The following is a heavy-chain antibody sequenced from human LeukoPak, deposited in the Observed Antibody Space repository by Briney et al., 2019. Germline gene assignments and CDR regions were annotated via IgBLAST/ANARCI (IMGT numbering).Heavy chain of an antibody. CDR1: GGSISSGGYY. CDR2: IYYSGST. CDR3: ARGNVLLWFGALEY. V-gene: IGHV4-30-2*01. D-gene: IGHD3-10*01. J-gene: IGHJ4*02. Sequence: SETLSLTCTVSGGSISSGGYYWSWIRQPPGKGLEWIGCIYYSGSTYYNPSLKSRVTISVDRSKNQFSLKLSSVTAADTAVYYCARGNVLLWFGALEYWGQGTLVTVSS.